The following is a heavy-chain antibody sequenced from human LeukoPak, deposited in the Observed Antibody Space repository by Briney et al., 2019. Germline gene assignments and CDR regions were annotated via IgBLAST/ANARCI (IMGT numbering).Heavy chain of an antibody. V-gene: IGHV1-2*02. J-gene: IGHJ4*02. Sequence: ASVKVSCKASGYTFTGYYMHWVRQAPGPGLEWMGWINPNSGGTNYAQKFQGRVTMTRDTSISTAYMELSRLRSDDTAVYYCARERQEEYYFDYWGQGTLVTVSS. CDR2: INPNSGGT. CDR1: GYTFTGYY. CDR3: ARERQEEYYFDY.